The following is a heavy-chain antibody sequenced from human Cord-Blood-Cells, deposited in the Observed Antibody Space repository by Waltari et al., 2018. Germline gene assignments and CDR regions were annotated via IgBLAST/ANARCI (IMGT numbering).Heavy chain of an antibody. J-gene: IGHJ4*02. Sequence: QVQLVQSGAEVKKPGSSVKVSCKASGGTFSSYAISWVRQAPGQGLEWMGGIIPILGIANYAQKCQGRVTITADESTSTAYMELSSLRSEDTAVYYCARGSVVGYDYVWGSYYFDYWGQGTLVTVSS. CDR1: GGTFSSYA. CDR2: IIPILGIA. CDR3: ARGSVVGYDYVWGSYYFDY. V-gene: IGHV1-69*04. D-gene: IGHD3-16*01.